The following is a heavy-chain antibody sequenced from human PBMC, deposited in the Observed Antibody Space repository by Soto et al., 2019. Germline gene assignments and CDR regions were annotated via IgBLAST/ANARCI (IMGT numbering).Heavy chain of an antibody. Sequence: PSETLSLTCAVSGGSISSSNWWSWVRQPPGKGLEWIGEIYHSGSTNYNPSLKSRVTISVDKSKNQFSLKLSSVTAADTAVYYCARAGGETGYSGMDLWGQGTTVTVSS. CDR1: GGSISSSNW. CDR3: ARAGGETGYSGMDL. CDR2: IYHSGST. D-gene: IGHD1-1*01. V-gene: IGHV4-4*02. J-gene: IGHJ6*02.